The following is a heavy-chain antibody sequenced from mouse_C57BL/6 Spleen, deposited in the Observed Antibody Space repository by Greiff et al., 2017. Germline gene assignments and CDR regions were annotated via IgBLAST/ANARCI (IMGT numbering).Heavy chain of an antibody. V-gene: IGHV1-20*01. CDR3: ERWDYHDYSGL. CDR1: GYSFTGYF. D-gene: IGHD2-3*01. Sequence: VQLKQSGPELVKPGDSVTISCKASGYSFTGYFMNWVMQSHGKSLEWIGRINPYNGDTFYNQKFKGKATLTVDKSSSTAHMELRSLTSEDSAVYYCERWDYHDYSGLWGQGTTLTVSS. CDR2: INPYNGDT. J-gene: IGHJ2*01.